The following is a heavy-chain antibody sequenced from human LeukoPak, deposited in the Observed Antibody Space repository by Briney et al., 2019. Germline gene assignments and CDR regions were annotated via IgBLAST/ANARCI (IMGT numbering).Heavy chain of an antibody. J-gene: IGHJ4*02. CDR3: ARDFSSSWYDY. CDR1: GGTFSNYA. D-gene: IGHD6-13*01. CDR2: ISAYNGNT. Sequence: GASVKVSCKASGGTFSNYAISWVRQAPGQGLEWMGWISAYNGNTNYAQKLQGRVTMTTDTSTSTAYMELRSLRSDDTAVYYCARDFSSSWYDYWGQGTLVTVSS. V-gene: IGHV1-18*01.